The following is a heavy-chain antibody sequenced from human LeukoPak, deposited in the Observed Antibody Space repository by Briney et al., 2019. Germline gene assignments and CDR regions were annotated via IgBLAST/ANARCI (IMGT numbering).Heavy chain of an antibody. CDR2: INDSGGST. J-gene: IGHJ4*02. CDR3: AKDLGYNWNYFDY. D-gene: IGHD1-20*01. V-gene: IGHV3-23*01. Sequence: GGSLRLSCAASGFTFSSYAMTWVRQAPGKGLEWVSGINDSGGSTYYADSVKGRFTISRDNSKNTLYMQMNSLRAEDTAVYYCAKDLGYNWNYFDYWGQGTLVTVSS. CDR1: GFTFSSYA.